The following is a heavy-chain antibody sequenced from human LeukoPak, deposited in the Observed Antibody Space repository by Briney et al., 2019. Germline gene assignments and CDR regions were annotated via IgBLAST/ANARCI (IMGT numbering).Heavy chain of an antibody. J-gene: IGHJ6*02. D-gene: IGHD6-13*01. CDR3: ARDHKGGSSWYYYYYGMDV. V-gene: IGHV4-34*01. CDR1: GGSFSGYY. Sequence: PSETLSLTCAVYGGSFSGYYWSWIRQPPGKGLEWIGEINHSGSTNYNPSLKSRVTISVDTSKNQFSLKLSSVTAADTAVYYCARDHKGGSSWYYYYYGMDVWGQGTTVTVSS. CDR2: INHSGST.